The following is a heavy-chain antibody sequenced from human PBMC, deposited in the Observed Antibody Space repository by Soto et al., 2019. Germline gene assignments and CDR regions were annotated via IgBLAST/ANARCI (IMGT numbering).Heavy chain of an antibody. J-gene: IGHJ5*02. CDR2: IYYSGST. Sequence: KASETLSLTCTVSGGSISSGGYYWSWIRQHPGKGLEWIGYIYYSGSTYYNPSLKSRVTISVDTSKNQFSLKLSSVTAADTAVYYCARTVAARQNWFDPWGQGTLVTVSS. D-gene: IGHD6-6*01. CDR1: GGSISSGGYY. V-gene: IGHV4-31*03. CDR3: ARTVAARQNWFDP.